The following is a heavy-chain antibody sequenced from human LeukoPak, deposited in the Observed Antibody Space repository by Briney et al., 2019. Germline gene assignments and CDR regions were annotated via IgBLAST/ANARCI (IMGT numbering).Heavy chain of an antibody. CDR2: MNPNSGNT. CDR3: ARGNNFNYYYYYMDV. CDR1: GYTFTSYD. D-gene: IGHD1-20*01. V-gene: IGHV1-8*03. Sequence: ASVKVSCKASGYTFTSYDINWVRQATGQGLEWMGWMNPNSGNTGCAQKFQGRVTITRNTSISTAYMELSSLRSEDTAVYYCARGNNFNYYYYYMDVWGKGTTVTVSS. J-gene: IGHJ6*03.